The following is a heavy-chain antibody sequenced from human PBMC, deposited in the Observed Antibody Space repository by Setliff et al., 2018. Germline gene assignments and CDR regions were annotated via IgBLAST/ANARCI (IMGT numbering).Heavy chain of an antibody. CDR1: GGPINSHY. V-gene: IGHV4-59*11. J-gene: IGHJ6*02. CDR3: ARDRTAYTYGLDV. CDR2: IYYGGST. Sequence: PSETLSLTCSVSGGPINSHYWSWVRQPPGKGLEWIGNIYYGGSTNFNPSLKSRVNMSVDTSNNQFVLNLKAVTAADTAVYYCARDRTAYTYGLDVWGQGTTVTVSS. D-gene: IGHD3-16*01.